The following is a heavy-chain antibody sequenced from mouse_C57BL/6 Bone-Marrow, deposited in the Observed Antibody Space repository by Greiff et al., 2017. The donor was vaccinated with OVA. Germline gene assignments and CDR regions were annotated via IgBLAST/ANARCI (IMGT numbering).Heavy chain of an antibody. V-gene: IGHV5-6*02. CDR3: ARRVSYYDYDAY. Sequence: DVKLVESGGDLVKPGGSLKLSCAASGFTFSSYGMSWVRQTPDKRLEWVGTISSGGSYTYYPDSVKGRFTISRDNAKNTLYLQMSSLKSEDTAMYYCARRVSYYDYDAYWGQGTLVTVSA. D-gene: IGHD2-4*01. CDR1: GFTFSSYG. J-gene: IGHJ3*01. CDR2: ISSGGSYT.